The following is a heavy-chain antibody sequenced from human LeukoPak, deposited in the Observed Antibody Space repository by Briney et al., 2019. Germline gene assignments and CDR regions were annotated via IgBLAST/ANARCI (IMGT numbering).Heavy chain of an antibody. V-gene: IGHV1-69*04. J-gene: IGHJ4*02. D-gene: IGHD6-19*01. CDR3: ASQQWLAYYYFDY. Sequence: GASVKVSCKAPGGTFSSYAISWVRQAPGQGLEWMGRIIPILGIANYAQKFQGRVTITADKSTSTAYMELSSLRSEDTAVYYCASQQWLAYYYFDYWGQGTLVTVSS. CDR2: IIPILGIA. CDR1: GGTFSSYA.